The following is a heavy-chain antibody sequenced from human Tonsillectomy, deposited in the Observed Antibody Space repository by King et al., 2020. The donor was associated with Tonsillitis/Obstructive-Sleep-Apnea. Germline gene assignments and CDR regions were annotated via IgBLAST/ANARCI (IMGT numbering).Heavy chain of an antibody. CDR2: IKSKINGGTP. CDR1: GFTFSNAW. D-gene: IGHD6-19*01. J-gene: IGHJ3*02. CDR3: ATGTAKDYSSGWYGAFDI. V-gene: IGHV3-15*01. Sequence: VQLVESGGGLVKPGGSLRLSCAASGFTFSNAWMSWVRQAPGKGLECVGRIKSKINGGTPDYAAPVNGRFTISRDDSKNTLYLQMNSLKTEDTAVYYCATGTAKDYSSGWYGAFDIWGQGTMVTVSS.